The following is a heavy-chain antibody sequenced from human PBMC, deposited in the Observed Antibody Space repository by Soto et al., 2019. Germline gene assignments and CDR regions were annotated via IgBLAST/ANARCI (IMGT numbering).Heavy chain of an antibody. D-gene: IGHD3-3*01. V-gene: IGHV1-69*01. CDR1: GGTFSSYA. Sequence: QVQLVQSGAEVKKPGSSVKVSCKASGGTFSSYAISWVRQAPGQGLEWLGGIIPIFGTANYAQKFQGRVTITADESTSTAYMELSSLRSEDTAVYYCAREIVDFCSGYSLYYFDYWGQGTLVTVSS. J-gene: IGHJ4*02. CDR3: AREIVDFCSGYSLYYFDY. CDR2: IIPIFGTA.